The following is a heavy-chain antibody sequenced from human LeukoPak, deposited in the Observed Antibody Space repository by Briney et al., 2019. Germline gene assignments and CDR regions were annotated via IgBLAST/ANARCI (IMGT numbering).Heavy chain of an antibody. CDR3: ARTKGARLQLWWVFDY. D-gene: IGHD5-18*01. CDR2: ISSSGNTI. V-gene: IGHV3-48*03. J-gene: IGHJ4*02. CDR1: GFTFSSYE. Sequence: PGGSLRLSCAASGFTFSSYEMNWVRQAPGKGLEWVSYISSSGNTIYYADSVKGRFTISRDNAKNSLYLQMNSLRAEDTAVYYCARTKGARLQLWWVFDYWGQGTLVTVSS.